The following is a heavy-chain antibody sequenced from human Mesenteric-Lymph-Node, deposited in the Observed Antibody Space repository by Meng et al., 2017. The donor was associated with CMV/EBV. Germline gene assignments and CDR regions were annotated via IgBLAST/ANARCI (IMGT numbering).Heavy chain of an antibody. CDR3: ARGTTLYSMHV. CDR1: GFIFSSFD. Sequence: GESLKISCAASGFIFSSFDMHWVRRSAGKGLEWVAAIGTADDTHYAGSVRGRFTISRDNAKNSLYLQMNSLIAGDTAVYYCARGTTLYSMHVWGQGTTVTVSS. J-gene: IGHJ6*02. CDR2: IGTADDT. D-gene: IGHD1-1*01. V-gene: IGHV3-13*01.